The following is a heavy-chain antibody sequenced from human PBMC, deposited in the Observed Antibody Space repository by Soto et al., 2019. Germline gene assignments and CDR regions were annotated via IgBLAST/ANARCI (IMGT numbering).Heavy chain of an antibody. D-gene: IGHD6-13*01. CDR3: ARRRRAAAGFFDY. CDR2: IYYSGST. V-gene: IGHV4-59*01. J-gene: IGHJ4*02. Sequence: SETLSLTCTVSGGSISSYYWSWIRQPPGKGLEWIGYIYYSGSTNYNPSLKSRVTISVDTSKNQFSLKLSSVTAADTAVYYCARRRRAAAGFFDYWGQGALVTVSS. CDR1: GGSISSYY.